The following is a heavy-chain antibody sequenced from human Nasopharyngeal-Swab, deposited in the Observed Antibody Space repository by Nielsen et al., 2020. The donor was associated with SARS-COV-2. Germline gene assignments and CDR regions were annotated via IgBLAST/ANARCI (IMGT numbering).Heavy chain of an antibody. J-gene: IGHJ4*02. Sequence: WIRQPPGKGLEWVAVTSYDGTNKYYADSVKGRFTISRDNSKNTLYLQMNSLRVEDTAVYYCAREVIIAGTTMTGADADDGLHWGQGTLVTVSS. V-gene: IGHV3-30-3*01. CDR3: AREVIIAGTTMTGADADDGLH. CDR2: TSYDGTNK. D-gene: IGHD1-26*01.